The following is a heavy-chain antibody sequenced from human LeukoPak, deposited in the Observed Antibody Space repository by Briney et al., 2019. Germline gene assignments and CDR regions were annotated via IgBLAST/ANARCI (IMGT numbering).Heavy chain of an antibody. CDR3: AGLMITFGGVISGFDY. V-gene: IGHV4-38-2*02. D-gene: IGHD3-16*02. J-gene: IGHJ4*02. CDR1: ADSISSGYY. CDR2: IYYSGST. Sequence: SETLSLTCTVSADSISSGYYWGWIRQPPGKGLEWIGSIYYSGSTYYNPSLKSRVTISVDTSKNQFSLKLSSVTAADTAVYYCAGLMITFGGVISGFDYWGQGTLVTVSS.